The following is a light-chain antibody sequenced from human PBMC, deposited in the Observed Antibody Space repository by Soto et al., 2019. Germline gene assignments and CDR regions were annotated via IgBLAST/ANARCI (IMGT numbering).Light chain of an antibody. Sequence: ASQLTQSPSSLSASIGDRVTITCRASQGVRNDLAWYQPKPGKAPTVLLSAASSLHSGVPSRFSSSGAGTAFTLTINSLRPEDFGTYYCLRDDRYPRAFGQGTKVE. J-gene: IGKJ1*01. CDR3: LRDDRYPRA. V-gene: IGKV1-6*01. CDR1: QGVRND. CDR2: AAS.